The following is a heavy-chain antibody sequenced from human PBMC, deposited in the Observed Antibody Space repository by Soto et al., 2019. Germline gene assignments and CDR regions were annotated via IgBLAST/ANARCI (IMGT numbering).Heavy chain of an antibody. Sequence: QVQLVQSGAEVKKPGASVKVSCKASGYTFTSYGISWVRQAPGQGLERMGWISAYNGNTNYAQKLQGRVTMTTDTSTRTAYMELRRRRSDDTAVYYCARSANRYCSGGSCYGYWGQGTLVTVSS. D-gene: IGHD2-15*01. CDR1: GYTFTSYG. CDR2: ISAYNGNT. V-gene: IGHV1-18*01. CDR3: ARSANRYCSGGSCYGY. J-gene: IGHJ4*02.